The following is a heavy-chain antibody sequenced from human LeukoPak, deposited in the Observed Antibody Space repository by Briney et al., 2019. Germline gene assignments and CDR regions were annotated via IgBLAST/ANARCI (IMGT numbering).Heavy chain of an antibody. CDR2: IYYSGST. CDR3: ASGSIAAAGTQYFDY. CDR1: GGSISSYY. J-gene: IGHJ4*02. D-gene: IGHD6-13*01. V-gene: IGHV4-59*01. Sequence: PSETLSLTCTVSGGSISSYYWSWIRQPPGKGLEWIGYIYYSGSTNYNPSLKSRVTISVDTSKNQFSLKLSSVTAADTAVYYCASGSIAAAGTQYFDYWGQGTLVTVSS.